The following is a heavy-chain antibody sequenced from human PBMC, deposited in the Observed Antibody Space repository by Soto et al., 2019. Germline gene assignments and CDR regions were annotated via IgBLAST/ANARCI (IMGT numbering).Heavy chain of an antibody. Sequence: SETLSLTCTVSGGSISSSDYYWGWIRQPPGKGLEWIGTIYYSGSTYYNPSLKSRVTISVDTSKNQFSLKLSSVTAADTAVYYFARDRMYDSSRYYYPHCDYWGQGTLVTVSS. CDR3: ARDRMYDSSRYYYPHCDY. CDR2: IYYSGST. CDR1: GGSISSSDYY. V-gene: IGHV4-39*02. J-gene: IGHJ4*02. D-gene: IGHD3-22*01.